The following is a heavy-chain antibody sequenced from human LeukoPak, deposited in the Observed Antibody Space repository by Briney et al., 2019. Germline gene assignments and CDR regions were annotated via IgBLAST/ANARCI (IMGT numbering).Heavy chain of an antibody. CDR3: ERVKDTSYGMDV. CDR1: GFTFRSYW. Sequence: PGGSLRLSCAASGFTFRSYWMLWVRQAPGKGLVWVSRVNTDGSSTSYADSVKGRFTISRDNAKNTLYLQMNSLRAEDTAVYYCERVKDTSYGMDVWGQGTTLTVSS. V-gene: IGHV3-74*01. J-gene: IGHJ6*02. CDR2: VNTDGSST. D-gene: IGHD2-15*01.